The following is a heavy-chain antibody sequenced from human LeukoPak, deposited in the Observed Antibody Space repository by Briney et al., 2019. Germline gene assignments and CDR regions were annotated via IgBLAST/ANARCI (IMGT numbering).Heavy chain of an antibody. Sequence: SETLSLTCTVSGYSISSGYYWGWIRQPPGKGLEWIGSIYHSGSTYYNPSLKSRVAISVDTSKNQFSLKLSSVTAADTAVYYCARGRSYAFDIWGQGTMVTVSS. J-gene: IGHJ3*02. V-gene: IGHV4-38-2*02. CDR1: GYSISSGYY. CDR2: IYHSGST. CDR3: ARGRSYAFDI.